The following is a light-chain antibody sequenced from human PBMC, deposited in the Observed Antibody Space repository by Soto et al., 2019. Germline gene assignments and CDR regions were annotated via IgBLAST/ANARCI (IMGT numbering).Light chain of an antibody. CDR1: QSLQHSNGYNY. V-gene: IGKV2-28*01. CDR3: MQGVQMPPIT. J-gene: IGKJ5*01. Sequence: DILMTQSPLSLPVTPGEPASISCRSSQSLQHSNGYNYLDWYFQKPGQSPQLLIHLASNRASGVPVRFSGSGSGTDFTLNISSVEAEDVGLYYCMQGVQMPPITFGQGTRLEIK. CDR2: LAS.